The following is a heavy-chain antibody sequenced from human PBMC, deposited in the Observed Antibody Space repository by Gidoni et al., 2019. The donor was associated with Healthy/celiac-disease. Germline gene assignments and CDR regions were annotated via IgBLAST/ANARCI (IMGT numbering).Heavy chain of an antibody. V-gene: IGHV1-46*01. J-gene: IGHJ6*02. D-gene: IGHD3-16*01. CDR2: INPSGGST. CDR1: GYTFTSYY. CDR3: ARDLGSWLDVTGYYYGMDV. Sequence: QVQLVQSGAEVKKPGASVKVSCKASGYTFTSYYLHWVRQAPGQGLEWMGIINPSGGSTSYAQKFQGRVTMTRDTSTSTVYMELSSLRSEDTAVYYCARDLGSWLDVTGYYYGMDVWGQGTTVTVSS.